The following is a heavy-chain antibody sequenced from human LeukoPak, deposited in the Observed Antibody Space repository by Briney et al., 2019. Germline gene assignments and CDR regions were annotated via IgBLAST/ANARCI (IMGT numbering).Heavy chain of an antibody. CDR3: ARQIWFGELNYFDY. V-gene: IGHV4-59*08. CDR2: IYYSGST. J-gene: IGHJ4*02. Sequence: SETLSLTCTVSGGSISSYYWSWIRQPPGKGLEWIGYIYYSGSTNYNPPLKSRVTISVDTSKNQFSLKLSSVTAADTAVYYCARQIWFGELNYFDYWGQGTLVTVSS. D-gene: IGHD3-10*01. CDR1: GGSISSYY.